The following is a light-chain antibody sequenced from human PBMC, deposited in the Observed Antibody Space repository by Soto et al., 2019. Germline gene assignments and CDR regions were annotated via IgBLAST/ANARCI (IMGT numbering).Light chain of an antibody. J-gene: IGKJ5*01. CDR1: QSISSW. CDR2: DAS. CDR3: QQYSNWPPIT. Sequence: DIQMTHSPSTLSASVGDRLTIPCRSRQSISSWLAWYQQKTGKAPKLLIYDASSLESGVPSRFFGSGSWTEFTLTISSMQSEDFAVYYCQQYSNWPPITFGQGTRLEIK. V-gene: IGKV1-5*01.